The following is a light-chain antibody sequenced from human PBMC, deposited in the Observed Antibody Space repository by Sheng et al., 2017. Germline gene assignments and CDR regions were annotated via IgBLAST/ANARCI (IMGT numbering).Light chain of an antibody. V-gene: IGKV1-9*01. J-gene: IGKJ3*01. CDR2: SAS. CDR3: QQYKNVPFT. CDR1: QAVSRF. Sequence: IQLTQSPSSLPASVGDRITITCRASQAVSRFVAWYQQKPGRAPKALIYSASTLHRGVPSRFSGSGSGTEFTLTISSLQPEDIATYYCQQYKNVPFTFGPGTKVDIK.